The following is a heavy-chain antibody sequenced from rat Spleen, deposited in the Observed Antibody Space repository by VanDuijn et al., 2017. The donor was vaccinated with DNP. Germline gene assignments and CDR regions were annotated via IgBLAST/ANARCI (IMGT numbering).Heavy chain of an antibody. CDR2: ISYDGSST. Sequence: EVQLVESGGGLVQPGRSLKLSCAASGFTFSNYGMAWVRQAPTKGLEWVATISYDGSSTWYRDSVKGRFTISRDNAKSTLYLQMDSLRSEDTATYYCARHDGFDYWGQGVVVTVSS. V-gene: IGHV5-29*01. CDR3: ARHDGFDY. CDR1: GFTFSNYG. J-gene: IGHJ2*01.